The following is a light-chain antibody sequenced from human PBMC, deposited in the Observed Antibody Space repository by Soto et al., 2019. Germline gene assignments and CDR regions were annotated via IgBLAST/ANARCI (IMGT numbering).Light chain of an antibody. CDR2: EVI. CDR3: SSYTSDSTRM. V-gene: IGLV2-14*01. J-gene: IGLJ3*02. Sequence: QSALTQPASVSGSPGQSITISCTGTSSDVGGYNYVSWYQQHPGKAPHLLIYEVINRPSGVSNRFSGSKSGNTASLTISGLQADGEADYYCSSYTSDSTRMFGGGTKLTVL. CDR1: SSDVGGYNY.